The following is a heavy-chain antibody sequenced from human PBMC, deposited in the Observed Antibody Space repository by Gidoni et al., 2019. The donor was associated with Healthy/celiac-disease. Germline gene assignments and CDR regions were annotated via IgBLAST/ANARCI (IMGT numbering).Heavy chain of an antibody. J-gene: IGHJ5*02. V-gene: IGHV1-46*01. CDR1: GYTFPSYY. Sequence: QVQLVQSGAEVKKPGDSVKVSCQASGYTFPSYYMPWVRQAPGQGIEWMGIIKPSGGSTSYAQKFQGRVTMTRDTSTSTVYMELSSLRSEDTAVYYCARDGYGGNPFGFDPWGQGTLVTVSS. D-gene: IGHD2-15*01. CDR3: ARDGYGGNPFGFDP. CDR2: IKPSGGST.